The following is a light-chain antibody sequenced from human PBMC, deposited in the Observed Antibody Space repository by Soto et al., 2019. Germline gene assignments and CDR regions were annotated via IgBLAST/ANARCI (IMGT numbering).Light chain of an antibody. Sequence: EIVMTQSPATLSVSPGERATLSCRASQSVSSNLAWYQQKPGQPPRLLIYGASTRATGIPARFSGSGSGTEFTLTISSLQSEDFAVYYCQQYNNSYTFGQGTKLEIK. CDR3: QQYNNSYT. CDR1: QSVSSN. J-gene: IGKJ2*01. V-gene: IGKV3-15*01. CDR2: GAS.